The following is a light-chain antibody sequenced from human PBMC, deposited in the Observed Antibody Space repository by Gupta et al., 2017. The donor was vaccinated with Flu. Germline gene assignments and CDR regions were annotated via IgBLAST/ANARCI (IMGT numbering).Light chain of an antibody. CDR2: LGS. Sequence: DIVMTQSPLSLPVTPGEPASISCRSSQSLLHSNGYNYLDWYLQKPGQSPQLLIYLGSNRASGVPDRFSGSGSGTDFTLKISRVEAEDVGFYYCMQARQTPPWTFGQGTKVEIK. CDR1: QSLLHSNGYNY. J-gene: IGKJ1*01. V-gene: IGKV2-28*01. CDR3: MQARQTPPWT.